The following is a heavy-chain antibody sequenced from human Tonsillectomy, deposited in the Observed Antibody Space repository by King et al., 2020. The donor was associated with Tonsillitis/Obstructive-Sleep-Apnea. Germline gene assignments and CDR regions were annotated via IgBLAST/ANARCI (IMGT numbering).Heavy chain of an antibody. CDR3: ARAPPSDTEDNFYY. CDR1: GYTFTGYY. V-gene: IGHV1-2*02. D-gene: IGHD2-8*02. J-gene: IGHJ4*02. Sequence: QLVQSGAEVNKPGASVKVSCKASGYTFTGYYMHWVRQAPGQGLEWMGWINPHSGGTNYAQKFQGRVTMTRDTSISTPYMERSSLRSDDTAVYYCARAPPSDTEDNFYYTGQGTLGTVSS. CDR2: INPHSGGT.